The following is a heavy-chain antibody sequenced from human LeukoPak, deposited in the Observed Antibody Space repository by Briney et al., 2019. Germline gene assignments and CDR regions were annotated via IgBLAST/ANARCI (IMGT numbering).Heavy chain of an antibody. D-gene: IGHD2-21*02. J-gene: IGHJ4*02. CDR2: INPHSGGT. V-gene: IGHV1-2*02. Sequence: ASVKVSCKASGFTFTGDDIHWVRQAPGQGVEGMGYINPHSGGTNSPQKFQGRVTMTTDTSISAAYMELSSLISADTAMYYCVRQGNELLSKNFDSWGQGTLVTVSS. CDR3: VRQGNELLSKNFDS. CDR1: GFTFTGDD.